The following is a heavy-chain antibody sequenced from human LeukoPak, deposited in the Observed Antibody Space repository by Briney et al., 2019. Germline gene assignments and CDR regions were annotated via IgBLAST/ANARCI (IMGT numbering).Heavy chain of an antibody. CDR1: GYSFTSYW. J-gene: IGHJ5*02. CDR2: IDPSDSYT. V-gene: IGHV5-10-1*01. Sequence: GESLKISCKGSGYSFTSYWISWVRQMPGKGLEWMGRIDPSDSYTNYSPSFQGHVTISADKSISTAYLQWSSLKASDTAMYYCARHKGSYYGSSGYDCESALQLFNWFDPWGQGTLVTVSS. D-gene: IGHD3-22*01. CDR3: ARHKGSYYGSSGYDCESALQLFNWFDP.